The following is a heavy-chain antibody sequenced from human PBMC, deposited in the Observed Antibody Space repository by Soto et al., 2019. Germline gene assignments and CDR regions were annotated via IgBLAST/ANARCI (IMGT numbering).Heavy chain of an antibody. CDR3: ARSIVVVTALDD. CDR1: GYTFTSYA. J-gene: IGHJ4*02. CDR2: INAGNGNT. D-gene: IGHD2-21*02. Sequence: QVQLVQSGAEEKKPGASVKVSCKASGYTFTSYAMHWVRQAPGQRLEWMEWINAGNGNTKYSQKFQGRVTITRDTSASTAYMELSSLRSEDTALYYCARSIVVVTALDDWCQGALVTVSS. V-gene: IGHV1-3*05.